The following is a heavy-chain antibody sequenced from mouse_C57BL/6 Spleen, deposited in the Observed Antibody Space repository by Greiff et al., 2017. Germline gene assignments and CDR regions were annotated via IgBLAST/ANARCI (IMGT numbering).Heavy chain of an antibody. J-gene: IGHJ1*03. CDR1: GFSLTSYG. V-gene: IGHV2-2*01. Sequence: QVQLQQSGPGLVQPSQSLSITCTVSGFSLTSYGVHWVRQSPGKGLEWLGVIWRGGSTDYNAAFISRLSISKDNSKSQVFFKMNSLQADDTAIYYCARKIGGYFAVWGTGTPVTVSS. CDR2: IWRGGST. CDR3: ARKIGGYFAV.